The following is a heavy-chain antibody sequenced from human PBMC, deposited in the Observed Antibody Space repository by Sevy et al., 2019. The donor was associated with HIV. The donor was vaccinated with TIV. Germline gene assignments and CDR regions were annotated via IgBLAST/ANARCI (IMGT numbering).Heavy chain of an antibody. CDR2: ISSSGSTI. D-gene: IGHD3-22*01. V-gene: IGHV3-11*01. J-gene: IGHJ3*02. CDR3: ARSDSSGYYMWGAFDI. Sequence: GGSLRLSCAASGFTFSDYYMSWIRQAPGKGLEWVSYISSSGSTIYYADSVKGRFTISRDNAKNSPYLQMNSLRAEDTAVYYCARSDSSGYYMWGAFDIWGQGTMVTVSS. CDR1: GFTFSDYY.